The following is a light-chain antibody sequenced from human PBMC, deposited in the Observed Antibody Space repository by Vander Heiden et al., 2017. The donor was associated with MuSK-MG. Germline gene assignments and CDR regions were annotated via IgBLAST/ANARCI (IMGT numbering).Light chain of an antibody. CDR2: EGS. V-gene: IGLV2-23*03. J-gene: IGLJ1*01. Sequence: HSALTQPASVSGSPGQSLTISCTGTSSDVGSYNLVSWYQQHPGKAPKLMIYEGSKRPSGVSNRFSGSQSGNTASLTTSGLQAEDETEYYCCSYAGSGTFGYVFGGGTKVTVL. CDR1: SSDVGSYNL. CDR3: CSYAGSGTFGYV.